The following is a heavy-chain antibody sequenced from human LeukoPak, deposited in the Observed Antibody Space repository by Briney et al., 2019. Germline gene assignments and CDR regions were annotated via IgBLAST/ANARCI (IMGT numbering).Heavy chain of an antibody. D-gene: IGHD7-27*01. V-gene: IGHV4-59*02. CDR2: IYHTGST. CDR1: GGSVSDYY. Sequence: PSETLSLTCTISGGSVSDYYWSWIRQSPGKGLEWIGYIYHTGSTSYSPSLKSRVTISADTPQNQFSLKLSSVTAADTAVYYCASRKLGNDYWVQGTLVTVSS. CDR3: ASRKLGNDY. J-gene: IGHJ4*02.